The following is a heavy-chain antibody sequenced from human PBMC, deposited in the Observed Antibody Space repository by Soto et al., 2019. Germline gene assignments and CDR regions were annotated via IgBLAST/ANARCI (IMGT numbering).Heavy chain of an antibody. CDR1: GFTFSSYS. Sequence: GGSLRLSCAASGFTFSSYSMNWVRQAPGKGLEWVSSISSSSSYIYYADSVKGRFTISRDNAKNSLYLQMNSLRAEDTAVYYFARDRSEVYANQYYYYGMDVWGQVTTVTVSS. CDR3: ARDRSEVYANQYYYYGMDV. CDR2: ISSSSSYI. D-gene: IGHD2-8*01. J-gene: IGHJ6*02. V-gene: IGHV3-21*01.